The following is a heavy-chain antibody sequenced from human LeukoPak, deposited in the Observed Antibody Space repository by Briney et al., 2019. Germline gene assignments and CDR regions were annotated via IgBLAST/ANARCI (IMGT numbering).Heavy chain of an antibody. J-gene: IGHJ4*02. V-gene: IGHV4-31*03. Sequence: PSETLSLTCTVSGGSVSSGAYSWSWIRQHPGKGLEWIGYIYYSGSTYYNPSLKSRVTISVDTSKNQFSLRLSSVTAADTAVYYCAREVLDILTGYPQYYFDYWGQGTLVTVSS. D-gene: IGHD3-9*01. CDR2: IYYSGST. CDR1: GGSVSSGAYS. CDR3: AREVLDILTGYPQYYFDY.